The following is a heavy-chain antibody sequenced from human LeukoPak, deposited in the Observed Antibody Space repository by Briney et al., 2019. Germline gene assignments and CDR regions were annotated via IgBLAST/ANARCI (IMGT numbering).Heavy chain of an antibody. V-gene: IGHV3-30-3*01. CDR2: ISYDGSNK. D-gene: IGHD6-13*01. Sequence: GGSLRLSCAASGFTFSSYAMHWVRQAPGKGLEWVAAISYDGSNKYYADSVKGRFTISRDNSKNTLYLQMNSLRAEDTAVYYCAREAGIAAAGSLDYWGQGTLVTVSS. J-gene: IGHJ4*02. CDR1: GFTFSSYA. CDR3: AREAGIAAAGSLDY.